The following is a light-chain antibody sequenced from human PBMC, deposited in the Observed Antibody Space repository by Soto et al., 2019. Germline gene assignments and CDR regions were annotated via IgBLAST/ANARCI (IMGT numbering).Light chain of an antibody. J-gene: IGLJ1*01. Sequence: SYELTPTSSVSRAPIQTAMISCGGNNIGGKSVHWYQQKPGQAPVVVVYDDSDRPSGIPERFSGSNSGNTATLTISRVEAGDEADYHCQVWDDNTDHHVFGTGTKV. V-gene: IGLV3-21*02. CDR3: QVWDDNTDHHV. CDR1: NIGGKS. CDR2: DDS.